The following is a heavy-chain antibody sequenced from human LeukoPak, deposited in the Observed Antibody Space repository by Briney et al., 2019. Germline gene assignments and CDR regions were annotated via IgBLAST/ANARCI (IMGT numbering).Heavy chain of an antibody. CDR2: ISYDGSNK. J-gene: IGHJ6*02. D-gene: IGHD2-2*03. CDR1: GLTFSSHW. CDR3: AKEYGYSSSRISYYYYGMDV. Sequence: GGSLRLSCAASGLTFSSHWMHWVRQAPGKGLEWVAVISYDGSNKYYADSVKGRFTISRDNSKNTLYLQMNSLRAEDTAVYYCAKEYGYSSSRISYYYYGMDVWGQGTTVTVSS. V-gene: IGHV3-30*18.